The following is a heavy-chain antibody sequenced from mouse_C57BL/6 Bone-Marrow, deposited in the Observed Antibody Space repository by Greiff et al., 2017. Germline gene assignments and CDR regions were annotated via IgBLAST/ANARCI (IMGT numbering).Heavy chain of an antibody. D-gene: IGHD1-1*01. Sequence: VHVKQSGAELVRPGASVKLSCTASGFNIKDDYMHWVKQRPEQGLEWIGWIDPENGDTEYASKFQGTDTITADTSSNTAYLQLSSLTSEDTAVYYCTTGVTTVVASPYYFDYWGQGTTRTVSS. CDR3: TTGVTTVVASPYYFDY. CDR1: GFNIKDDY. V-gene: IGHV14-4*01. J-gene: IGHJ2*01. CDR2: IDPENGDT.